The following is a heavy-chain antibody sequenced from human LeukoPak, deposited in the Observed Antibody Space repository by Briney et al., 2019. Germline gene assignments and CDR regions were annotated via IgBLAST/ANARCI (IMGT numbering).Heavy chain of an antibody. J-gene: IGHJ3*01. V-gene: IGHV3-74*01. Sequence: GGSLRLSCAASGFTFSSYWMHWVRQAPGKGLVWVSRINTDGSSTSYADSVKGRFTISRDNSKNTVNLQMNSLRAEDTAVYYCAREFVEGAFDLWGQGTMVTVSS. D-gene: IGHD5-24*01. CDR2: INTDGSST. CDR3: AREFVEGAFDL. CDR1: GFTFSSYW.